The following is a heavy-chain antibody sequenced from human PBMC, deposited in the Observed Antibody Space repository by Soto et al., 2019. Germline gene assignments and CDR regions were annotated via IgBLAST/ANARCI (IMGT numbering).Heavy chain of an antibody. J-gene: IGHJ4*03. Sequence: GASVKASCKTSGCTFASYSIHWMREAPGQGLQWRGWIDTDNWDAKSSQKFQCRVTVNRDTSATTAYMEVSRLRSEDTAGYYCAREQGYVVYWVLATLVTVSS. CDR1: GCTFASYS. CDR2: IDTDNWDA. V-gene: IGHV1-3*04. CDR3: AREQGYVVY.